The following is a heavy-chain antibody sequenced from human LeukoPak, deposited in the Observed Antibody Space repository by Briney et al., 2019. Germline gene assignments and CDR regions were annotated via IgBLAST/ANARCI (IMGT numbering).Heavy chain of an antibody. D-gene: IGHD6-13*01. Sequence: SGTLSLTCAVSGGSTSSSNWWSWVLQPPGKGLEWIVEIYHSGSTNYNPSLKSRVTISVDKSKNQFSLKLSSVTAADTAVYYCARPRAAAGTAGDAFDIWGQGTMVTVSS. CDR3: ARPRAAAGTAGDAFDI. CDR2: IYHSGST. CDR1: GGSTSSSNW. J-gene: IGHJ3*02. V-gene: IGHV4-4*02.